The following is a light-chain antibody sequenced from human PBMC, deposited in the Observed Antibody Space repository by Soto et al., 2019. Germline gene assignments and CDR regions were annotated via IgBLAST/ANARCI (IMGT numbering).Light chain of an antibody. CDR3: CSYAGSSTLV. CDR2: EGS. V-gene: IGLV2-23*01. Sequence: QSALTQPASVSGSPGQSITISCTGSSSDVGRYNLVSWYQHHPGTAPKLMIYEGSKRPSGVSNRFSGSKSGNTASLTISGLQAEDEADYYCCSYAGSSTLVFGGGTQLTVL. CDR1: SSDVGRYNL. J-gene: IGLJ2*01.